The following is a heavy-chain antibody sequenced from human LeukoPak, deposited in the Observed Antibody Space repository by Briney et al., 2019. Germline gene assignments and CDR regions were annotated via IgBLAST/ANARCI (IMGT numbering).Heavy chain of an antibody. Sequence: GGSLRLSCAASGFTFSSYGMHWVRQAPGKGLEWVAVISYDGSNKYYADSVKGRFTISRDNSKNTLYLQMNSLRAEDTAVYYCAKDTTFGRGDYWGQGTPVTVSS. CDR1: GFTFSSYG. V-gene: IGHV3-30*18. D-gene: IGHD3-16*01. CDR2: ISYDGSNK. J-gene: IGHJ4*02. CDR3: AKDTTFGRGDY.